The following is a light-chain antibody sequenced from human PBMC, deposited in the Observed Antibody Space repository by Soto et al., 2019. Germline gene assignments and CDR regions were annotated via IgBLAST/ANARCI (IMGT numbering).Light chain of an antibody. Sequence: EIVLTQSPGTLSLSPGEIATLSCSASQSVSSTFLAWYQQKPGQAPRLLIYGASSRATGIPDRFSGSGSGTDFTLTISRLEPEDFAVYYCQQYGNSPSTFGQGTKVDIK. CDR2: GAS. CDR1: QSVSSTF. CDR3: QQYGNSPST. J-gene: IGKJ1*01. V-gene: IGKV3-20*01.